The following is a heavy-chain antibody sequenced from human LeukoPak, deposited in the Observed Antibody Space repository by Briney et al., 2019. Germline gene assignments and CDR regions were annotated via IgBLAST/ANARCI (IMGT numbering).Heavy chain of an antibody. J-gene: IGHJ5*02. CDR1: GFTFSSYS. Sequence: GGSLRLSCAASGFTFSSYSMNWVRQAPGKGLEWVLSISSSSSYIYYADSVKGRFTISRDNAKNSLYLQMNSLRAEDTAVYYCARGYSGYDNWFDPWGQGTLVTVSS. CDR2: ISSSSSYI. D-gene: IGHD5-12*01. V-gene: IGHV3-21*01. CDR3: ARGYSGYDNWFDP.